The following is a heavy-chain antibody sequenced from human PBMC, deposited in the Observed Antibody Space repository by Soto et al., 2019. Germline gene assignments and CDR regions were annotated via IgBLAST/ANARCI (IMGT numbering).Heavy chain of an antibody. V-gene: IGHV4-39*01. CDR1: GGSISSSSYY. CDR3: ARQEGAMVPFDY. Sequence: PSETLSLTCTVSGGSISSSSYYWGWIRQPPGKGLEWIGSIYYSGSTYYNPSLKSRVTISVDTSKNQFSLKLSSVTAADTAVYYCARQEGAMVPFDYWGQGTLVTVSS. J-gene: IGHJ4*02. D-gene: IGHD5-18*01. CDR2: IYYSGST.